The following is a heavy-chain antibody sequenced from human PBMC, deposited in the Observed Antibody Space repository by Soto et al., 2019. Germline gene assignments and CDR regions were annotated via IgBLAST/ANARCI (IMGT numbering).Heavy chain of an antibody. V-gene: IGHV1-2*04. D-gene: IGHD3-3*01. CDR3: AKSGVDFWSASQNYYYYYMDV. CDR1: GYTFTGYY. Sequence: GASVKVSCKASGYTFTGYYIHWVRQAPGQGLEWMGWINPNSGGTNYAQKFQGWVTMTRDTSISTAYMELTRLTSDDTAVYYCAKSGVDFWSASQNYYYYYMDVWGKGTTVTVPS. CDR2: INPNSGGT. J-gene: IGHJ6*03.